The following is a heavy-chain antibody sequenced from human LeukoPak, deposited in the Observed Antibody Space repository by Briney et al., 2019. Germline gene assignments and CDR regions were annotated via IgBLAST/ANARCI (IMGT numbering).Heavy chain of an antibody. V-gene: IGHV3-64*02. CDR1: GFTFSTYA. J-gene: IGHJ4*02. Sequence: GGSLRLSCAASGFTFSTYAMHWVRQAPGKGLEYVSAISTNGDSTYYADSVKGRFTISRDNSKNTLFLQMNSLRAEDTAVYYCAKDVGSIAVAFDYWGQGTLVTVSS. CDR3: AKDVGSIAVAFDY. D-gene: IGHD6-19*01. CDR2: ISTNGDST.